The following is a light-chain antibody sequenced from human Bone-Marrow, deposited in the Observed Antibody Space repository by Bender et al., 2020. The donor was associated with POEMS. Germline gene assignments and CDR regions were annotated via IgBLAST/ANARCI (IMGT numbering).Light chain of an antibody. J-gene: IGLJ2*01. CDR3: CSSTSAASVGI. V-gene: IGLV3-21*03. Sequence: SYVLSQPPSVSVAPGKTARIACGGNNIGSKSVHWYQQKPGQAPVLVVYDDDDRPSGIPDRISGSNSGNTATLTIIRAEAGDEADYYCCSSTSAASVGIFGGGTQLTVL. CDR2: DDD. CDR1: NIGSKS.